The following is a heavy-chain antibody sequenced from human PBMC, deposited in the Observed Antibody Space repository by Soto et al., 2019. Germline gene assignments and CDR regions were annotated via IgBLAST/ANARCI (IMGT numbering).Heavy chain of an antibody. CDR2: MNPNSGNT. J-gene: IGHJ5*02. CDR1: GYTFTSYD. Sequence: GASVKVSCKASGYTFTSYDINWVRQATGQGLEWMGWMNPNSGNTGYAQKFQGRVTMTRNTSISTAYMELSSLRSEDTAVYYCARGSRYCSSTSCYTGYWFDPWAQGTLVTVSS. D-gene: IGHD2-2*02. V-gene: IGHV1-8*01. CDR3: ARGSRYCSSTSCYTGYWFDP.